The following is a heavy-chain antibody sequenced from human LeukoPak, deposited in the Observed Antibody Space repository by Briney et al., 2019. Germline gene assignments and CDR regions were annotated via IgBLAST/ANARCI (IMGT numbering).Heavy chain of an antibody. D-gene: IGHD3-3*01. V-gene: IGHV3-23*01. CDR2: ISGSGGNT. CDR3: AKDLLQDYDFWSGYYTGMDV. CDR1: GSTFSSYA. J-gene: IGHJ6*03. Sequence: GGSLRLSCAASGSTFSSYAMSWVRQAPGKGLEWVSAISGSGGNTYYADSVKGRFTISRDNSKNTLYLQMNSLRAEDTAVYYCAKDLLQDYDFWSGYYTGMDVWGKGTTVTVSS.